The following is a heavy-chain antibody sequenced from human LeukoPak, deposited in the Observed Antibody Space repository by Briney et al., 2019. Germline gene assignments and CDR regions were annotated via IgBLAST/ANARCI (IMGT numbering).Heavy chain of an antibody. D-gene: IGHD6-13*01. J-gene: IGHJ4*02. CDR1: GYTFSIYN. CDR2: INPSGGT. V-gene: IGHV1-46*01. CDR3: AREGVAGTGLDY. Sequence: ASVKVSCKASGYTFSIYNMHWVRQAPGQGLGWMGIINPSGGTSYAQKLQGRITMTRDTSTSTVYMELSSLRSGDTAVYYCAREGVAGTGLDYWGQGTLVTVSS.